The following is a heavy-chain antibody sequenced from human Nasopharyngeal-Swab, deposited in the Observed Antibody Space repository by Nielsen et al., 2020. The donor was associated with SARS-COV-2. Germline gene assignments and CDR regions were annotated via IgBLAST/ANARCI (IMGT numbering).Heavy chain of an antibody. J-gene: IGHJ6*03. D-gene: IGHD3-3*01. Sequence: GGSLRLSCSASGFTFSSYAMHWVRQAPGKGLEYVSAISTNGVSTYYADSVKGRFTISRDNSKNTLYLQMNSLRAEDTAVYYCAKGTVFGVDIRNYYYYMDVWGKGTTVTVSS. CDR1: GFTFSSYA. V-gene: IGHV3-64*04. CDR2: ISTNGVST. CDR3: AKGTVFGVDIRNYYYYMDV.